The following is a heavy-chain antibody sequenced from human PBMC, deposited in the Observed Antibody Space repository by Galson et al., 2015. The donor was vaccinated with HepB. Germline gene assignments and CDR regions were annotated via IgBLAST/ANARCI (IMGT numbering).Heavy chain of an antibody. CDR1: GFTFSSYS. D-gene: IGHD1-26*01. Sequence: SLRLSCAASGFTFSSYSMNWVRQAPGKGLEWVSSISSSSSYIYYADSVKGRFTISRDNAKNSLYLQMNSLRAEDTAVYYCARDPGVRGSYSVGFFDYWGQGTLVTVSS. V-gene: IGHV3-21*01. J-gene: IGHJ4*02. CDR2: ISSSSSYI. CDR3: ARDPGVRGSYSVGFFDY.